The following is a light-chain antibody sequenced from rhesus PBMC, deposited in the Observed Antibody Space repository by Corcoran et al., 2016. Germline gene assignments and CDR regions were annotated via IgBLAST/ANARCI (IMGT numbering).Light chain of an antibody. CDR3: QQHNSYPLT. V-gene: IGKV1-25*01. CDR1: QGISSY. CDR2: KAS. Sequence: DIQMTQSPSSLSASVGDTVTITCRASQGISSYLAWYQPKPGKAPKLLIYKASTLQSGVPSRCSGSGSGTDFTLTISSLQPEDFATYYCQQHNSYPLTFGGGTKVEIQ. J-gene: IGKJ4*01.